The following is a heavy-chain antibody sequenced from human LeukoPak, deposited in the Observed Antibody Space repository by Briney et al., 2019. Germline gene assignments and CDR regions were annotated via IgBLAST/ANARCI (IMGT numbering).Heavy chain of an antibody. J-gene: IGHJ3*02. V-gene: IGHV3-23*01. D-gene: IGHD3-16*02. CDR1: GFTFSSYA. CDR3: AKGSRGCVWGSYRESDAFDI. CDR2: ISGSGGST. Sequence: PGGSLRLSCAASGFTFSSYAMSWVRQAPGKGLEWVSAISGSGGSTYYADSVKGRFTISRDNSKNTLYLQMNSLRAEDTAVYYCAKGSRGCVWGSYRESDAFDIWGQGTMVTVSS.